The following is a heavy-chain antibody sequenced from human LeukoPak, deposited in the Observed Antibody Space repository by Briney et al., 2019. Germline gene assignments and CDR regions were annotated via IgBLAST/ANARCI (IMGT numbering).Heavy chain of an antibody. V-gene: IGHV3-30*03. CDR3: AIVGAILNDAFDI. J-gene: IGHJ3*02. D-gene: IGHD1-26*01. CDR2: ISYDGSNK. CDR1: GFTFSSYG. Sequence: GGSLRLSCAASGFTFSSYGMHWVRQAPGKGLEWVAVISYDGSNKYYADSVKGRFTISRDNSKNTLYLQMNSLRAEDTAVYYFAIVGAILNDAFDIWSQGTMVTVSS.